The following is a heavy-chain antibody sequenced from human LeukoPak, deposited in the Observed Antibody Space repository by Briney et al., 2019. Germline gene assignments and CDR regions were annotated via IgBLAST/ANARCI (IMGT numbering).Heavy chain of an antibody. CDR2: IIPIFGTA. CDR1: EGTFSSYA. Sequence: GASVKVSCKASEGTFSSYAISWVRQAPGQGLEWMGGIIPIFGTANYAQKFQGRVTITTDESTSTAYMELSSLRSEDTAVYYCASRPTIFGVVTPSWFDPWGQGTLVTVSS. V-gene: IGHV1-69*05. CDR3: ASRPTIFGVVTPSWFDP. D-gene: IGHD3-3*01. J-gene: IGHJ5*02.